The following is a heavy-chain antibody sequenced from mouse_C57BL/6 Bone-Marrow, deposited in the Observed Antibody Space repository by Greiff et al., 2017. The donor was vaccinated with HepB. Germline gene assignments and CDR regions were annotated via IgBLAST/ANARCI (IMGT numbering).Heavy chain of an antibody. CDR1: GYSITSGYY. J-gene: IGHJ3*01. Sequence: EVQLQQSGPGLVKPSPSLSLTCSVTGYSITSGYYWNWIRQFPGNKLEWMGFISYDGSNNYNPTLKNRISITRDTSKNQFFLKLKSVTTEDTATYCCASGVYYGYFDYWGQGTLVTVSA. CDR3: ASGVYYGYFDY. CDR2: ISYDGSN. D-gene: IGHD2-2*01. V-gene: IGHV3-6*01.